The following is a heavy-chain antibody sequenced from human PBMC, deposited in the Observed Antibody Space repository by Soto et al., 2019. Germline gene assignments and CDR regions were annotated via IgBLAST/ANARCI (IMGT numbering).Heavy chain of an antibody. J-gene: IGHJ6*02. D-gene: IGHD2-2*01. V-gene: IGHV1-69*01. Sequence: QVQLVQSGAEVKKPGSSVKVSCKASGGTFSSYAISWVRQAPGQGLEWMGGIIPISGTANYAQKFQGRVTITADESTNTAYMELSSLRSEDTAVYYCARSQGSSTSLEIYYYYYYGMDVWGQGTTVTVPS. CDR2: IIPISGTA. CDR1: GGTFSSYA. CDR3: ARSQGSSTSLEIYYYYYYGMDV.